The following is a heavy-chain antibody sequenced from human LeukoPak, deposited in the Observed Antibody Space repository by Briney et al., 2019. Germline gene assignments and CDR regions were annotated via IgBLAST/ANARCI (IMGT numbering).Heavy chain of an antibody. CDR3: AKAGYSSSSFDYYYYMAV. CDR1: GFTFSSYG. Sequence: GGSLRLSCAASGFTFSSYGMHWVRQAPGKGLEWVALIWYDGSNKYYADSVKGRFTISRDNSKNTLYLQMSNLRAEDTAVYYCAKAGYSSSSFDYYYYMAVWGKGTTVTVSS. J-gene: IGHJ6*03. D-gene: IGHD6-6*01. V-gene: IGHV3-33*06. CDR2: IWYDGSNK.